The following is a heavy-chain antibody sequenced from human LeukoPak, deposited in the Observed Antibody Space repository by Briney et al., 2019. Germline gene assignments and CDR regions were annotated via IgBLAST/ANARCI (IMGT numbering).Heavy chain of an antibody. V-gene: IGHV3-23*01. CDR2: ISGSGGST. J-gene: IGHJ6*03. CDR1: GFTFSSYA. D-gene: IGHD3-3*01. CDR3: AKAYYDFWSGYDYYYYYYMDV. Sequence: PGGSLRLSCAASGFTFSSYAMSWVGQAPGKGLEWVSAISGSGGSTYYADSVKGRFTISRDNSKNTLYLQMNSLRAEDTAVYYCAKAYYDFWSGYDYYYYYYMDVWGKGTTVTVSS.